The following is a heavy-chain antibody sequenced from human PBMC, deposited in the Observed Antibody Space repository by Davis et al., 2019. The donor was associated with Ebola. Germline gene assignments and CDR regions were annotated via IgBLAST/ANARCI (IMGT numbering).Heavy chain of an antibody. Sequence: PSETLSLTCAVYGGSFSGYYWSWIRQPPGKGLEWIGEINHSGSTNYNPSLKSRVTISVDTSKNQFSLKLSSVTAADTAVYYCARGEGPHSSSSGQFDPWGQGTLVTVSS. CDR2: INHSGST. CDR3: ARGEGPHSSSSGQFDP. D-gene: IGHD6-6*01. CDR1: GGSFSGYY. V-gene: IGHV4-34*01. J-gene: IGHJ5*02.